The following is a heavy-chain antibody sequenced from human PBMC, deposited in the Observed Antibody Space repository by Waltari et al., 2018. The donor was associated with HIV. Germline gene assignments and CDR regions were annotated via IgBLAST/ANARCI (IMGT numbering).Heavy chain of an antibody. CDR3: ARRPGYCSGTRCYYSHWFDP. CDR1: GFSLSTRGVG. V-gene: IGHV2-5*01. J-gene: IGHJ5*02. CDR2: IYWNGNK. D-gene: IGHD2-2*03. Sequence: QITLEESGPTLVKPTQTLTLTCTFSGFSLSTRGVGVGWIRQPPGKALEWLALIYWNGNKHYSPSLKSRVTITKETSKDQVVLKMTNMDPADTATYFCARRPGYCSGTRCYYSHWFDPWGQGTLVTVSS.